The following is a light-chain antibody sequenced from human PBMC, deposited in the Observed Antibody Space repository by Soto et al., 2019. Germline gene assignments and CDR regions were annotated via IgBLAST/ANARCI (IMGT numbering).Light chain of an antibody. CDR3: QQRSNWPRGT. V-gene: IGKV3-11*01. CDR2: DAS. J-gene: IGKJ2*02. Sequence: EIVLTQSPATLSLSPGERATLACRASQRVGSYLAWYQHKPGQAPRLLIHDASNRATGIPARFSGSGSGTDFTLSISSLVPEDSAVYYCQQRSNWPRGTFGQGTKLEI. CDR1: QRVGSY.